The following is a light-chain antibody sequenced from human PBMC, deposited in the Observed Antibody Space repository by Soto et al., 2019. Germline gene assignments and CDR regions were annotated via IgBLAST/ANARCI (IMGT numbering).Light chain of an antibody. CDR1: QRITSY. CDR2: DAT. CDR3: QRRSDGQYT. Sequence: EVVLTQSPATLSLSPGERATLSCRASQRITSYLAWYQQRPGQAPRLLMYDATNRASGVPARFSGSKSGTDFTLPTSGLQPEVFAVYFCQRRSDGQYTFGQGPKVE. J-gene: IGKJ2*01. V-gene: IGKV3-11*01.